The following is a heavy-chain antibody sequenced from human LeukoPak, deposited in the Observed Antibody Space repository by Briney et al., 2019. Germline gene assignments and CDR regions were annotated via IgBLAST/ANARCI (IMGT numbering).Heavy chain of an antibody. CDR3: ARDWVAGVPFDAFDI. J-gene: IGHJ3*02. Sequence: GGSLGLSCAASGFTLSSYWMSWVRQAPGKGLEWVANIKEDGSEKYYVDSVKGRFTISRDNAKNSLYLHMNSLTAEDTAMYYCARDWVAGVPFDAFDIWGQGTMVSVSS. CDR1: GFTLSSYW. V-gene: IGHV3-7*03. CDR2: IKEDGSEK. D-gene: IGHD3-10*01.